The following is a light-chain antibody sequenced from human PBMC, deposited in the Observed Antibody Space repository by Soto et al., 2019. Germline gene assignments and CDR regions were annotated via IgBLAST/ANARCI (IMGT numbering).Light chain of an antibody. Sequence: QSALTQPASVSGSPGQSITISCTGTSSDVGGYNYVSWYQQHPGKAPKLMIYEVSNRPSGVSNRFSGSKSCNTASLTISGLQADDEADYYCCSYTSSSTFFVFGTGTKLTVL. CDR3: CSYTSSSTFFV. J-gene: IGLJ1*01. V-gene: IGLV2-14*01. CDR2: EVS. CDR1: SSDVGGYNY.